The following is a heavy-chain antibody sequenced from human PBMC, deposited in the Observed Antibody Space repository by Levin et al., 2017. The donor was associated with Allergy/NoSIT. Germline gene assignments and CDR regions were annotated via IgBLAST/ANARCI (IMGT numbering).Heavy chain of an antibody. V-gene: IGHV4-59*11. D-gene: IGHD2-15*01. CDR1: GGSIISQY. Sequence: KASETLSLTCTVSGGSIISQYWSWIRQSPGKGLEWIAYIYNSGTTNYNPSLKSRVTISVDTSKNQISLKMSSATAADTAVYYCARLGAWGGGYLFDYWGQGTLVTISS. CDR2: IYNSGTT. CDR3: ARLGAWGGGYLFDY. J-gene: IGHJ4*02.